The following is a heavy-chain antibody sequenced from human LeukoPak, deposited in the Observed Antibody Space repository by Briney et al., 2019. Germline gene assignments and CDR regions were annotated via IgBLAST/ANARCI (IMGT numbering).Heavy chain of an antibody. CDR2: ISGSGGST. J-gene: IGHJ3*02. Sequence: GGSLRLSCAASGFTVSSNYMSWVRQAPGKGLEWVSAISGSGGSTYYADSVKGRFTISRGNSKNTLYLQMNSLRAEDTAVYYCAKVGAHYDILSAFDIWGQGTMVTVSS. V-gene: IGHV3-23*01. CDR1: GFTVSSNY. D-gene: IGHD3-9*01. CDR3: AKVGAHYDILSAFDI.